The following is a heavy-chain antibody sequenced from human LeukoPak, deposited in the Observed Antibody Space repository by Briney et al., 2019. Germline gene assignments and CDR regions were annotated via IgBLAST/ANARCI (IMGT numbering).Heavy chain of an antibody. J-gene: IGHJ4*02. CDR1: GGSISSSSYY. V-gene: IGHV4-39*01. CDR2: IYYSGST. D-gene: IGHD3-22*01. Sequence: SETLSLTCTVSGGSISSSSYYWGWIRQPPGKGLEWIGSIYYSGSTYYNPSLKSRVTISVGTSKNQFSLKLSSVTAADTAVYYCARHPDYYDSSGYYYDGAYFDYWGQGTLVTVSS. CDR3: ARHPDYYDSSGYYYDGAYFDY.